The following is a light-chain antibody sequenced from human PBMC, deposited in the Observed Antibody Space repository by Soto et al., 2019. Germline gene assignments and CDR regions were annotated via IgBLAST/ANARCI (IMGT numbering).Light chain of an antibody. J-gene: IGLJ3*02. CDR1: SSNIGAGYD. CDR2: GNS. V-gene: IGLV1-40*01. Sequence: QSALTQPPSVSGAPGQRVTISCTGSSSNIGAGYDVHWYQQLPGTAPKLLIYGNSNRPSGVPDRFPGSKSGTSASLAITGLQAEDEADYYCQSYDSSLSGLVFGGGTKLTVL. CDR3: QSYDSSLSGLV.